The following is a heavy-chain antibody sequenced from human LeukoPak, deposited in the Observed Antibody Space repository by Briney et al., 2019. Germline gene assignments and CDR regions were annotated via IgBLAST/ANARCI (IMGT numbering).Heavy chain of an antibody. V-gene: IGHV3-30*04. CDR2: ISDDGRIK. CDR1: GFSFSRYD. CDR3: ARDLEGGRDGYNALEY. D-gene: IGHD5-24*01. Sequence: PGGSLRLSCVASGFSFSRYDMHWVRQAPGKGLEWVAVISDDGRIKIYGDSVKGRHTISRDNSKNTLYLQMNSLRAEDTAVYYCARDLEGGRDGYNALEYWGQGTLVTVSS. J-gene: IGHJ4*02.